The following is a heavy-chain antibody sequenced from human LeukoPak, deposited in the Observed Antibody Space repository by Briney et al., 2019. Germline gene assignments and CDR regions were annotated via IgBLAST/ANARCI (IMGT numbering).Heavy chain of an antibody. Sequence: GGSLRLSCAASGFTFSSYAMSWVRQAPGKGLEWVSAISGSGGSTYYADSVKGRFTISRDNSKNTLYLQMNSLRAEDTAVYYCAKPGDSSGYHGLDYWGQGTLVTVSS. CDR2: ISGSGGST. D-gene: IGHD3-22*01. J-gene: IGHJ4*02. CDR3: AKPGDSSGYHGLDY. V-gene: IGHV3-23*01. CDR1: GFTFSSYA.